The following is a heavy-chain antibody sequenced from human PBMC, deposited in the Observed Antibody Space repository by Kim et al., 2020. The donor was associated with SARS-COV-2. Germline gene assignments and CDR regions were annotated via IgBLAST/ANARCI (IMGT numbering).Heavy chain of an antibody. CDR3: ARGGYYDILTGYYGFVRGAFDI. CDR2: IYYSGST. V-gene: IGHV4-59*13. J-gene: IGHJ3*02. Sequence: SETLSLTCTVSGGSISSYYWSWIRQPPGKGLEWIGYIYYSGSTNYNPSLKSRVTISVDTSKNQFSLKLSSVTAADTAVYYCARGGYYDILTGYYGFVRGAFDIWGQGTMVTVSS. CDR1: GGSISSYY. D-gene: IGHD3-9*01.